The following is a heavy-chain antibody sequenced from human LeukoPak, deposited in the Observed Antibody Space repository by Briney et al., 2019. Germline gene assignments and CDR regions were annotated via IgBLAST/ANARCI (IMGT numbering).Heavy chain of an antibody. CDR2: INSDGSST. V-gene: IGHV3-74*01. J-gene: IGHJ6*03. Sequence: GGSLRLSCAASGFTFSSYWMHWVRQAPGKGLVCVSRINSDGSSTIYADSVKGRFTISRDNAKNTLNLQMNSLRAEDTAVHYCARGVPPYYYYMDVWGKGTTVTVSS. CDR3: ARGVPPYYYYMDV. CDR1: GFTFSSYW.